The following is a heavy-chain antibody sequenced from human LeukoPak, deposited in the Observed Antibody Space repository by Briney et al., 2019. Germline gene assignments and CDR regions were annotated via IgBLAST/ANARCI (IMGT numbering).Heavy chain of an antibody. CDR1: GFTFSSYA. Sequence: GGSLRLSCAASGFTFSSYAMSWVRQAPGKGLEWVSAISGSGGSTCYADSVKGRFTISRDNPKNTLYLQMNSLRAEDTAVYYCAKAGGWFGELLQTSADNWFGPWGQGTLVTVSS. CDR3: AKAGGWFGELLQTSADNWFGP. D-gene: IGHD3-10*01. CDR2: ISGSGGST. J-gene: IGHJ5*02. V-gene: IGHV3-23*01.